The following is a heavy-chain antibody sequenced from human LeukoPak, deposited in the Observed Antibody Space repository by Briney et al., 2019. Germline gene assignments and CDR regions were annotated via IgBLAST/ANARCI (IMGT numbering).Heavy chain of an antibody. J-gene: IGHJ3*02. CDR3: AKTIFGVDDAFDI. CDR2: IYYSGST. V-gene: IGHV4-59*01. D-gene: IGHD3-3*01. Sequence: SETLSLTCTVSGGSISSYYWSWIRQPPGKGLEWIGYIYYSGSTNYNPSLKSRVTISVDTSKNQFSLKLNSVTAADTAVYYCAKTIFGVDDAFDIWGQGTMVTVSS. CDR1: GGSISSYY.